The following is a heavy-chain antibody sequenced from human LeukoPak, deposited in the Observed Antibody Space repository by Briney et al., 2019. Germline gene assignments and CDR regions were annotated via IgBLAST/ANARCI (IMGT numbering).Heavy chain of an antibody. Sequence: ASVKVSCKASGYTFTGYYMHWVRQAPGQGLEWMGWINPNSGGTNYAQKFQGRFTMTRDTSISTAYMELSRLRSDDTAVYYCARALSRYDFWSGYNWFDPWGQGTLVTVSS. V-gene: IGHV1-2*02. CDR1: GYTFTGYY. CDR2: INPNSGGT. CDR3: ARALSRYDFWSGYNWFDP. D-gene: IGHD3-3*01. J-gene: IGHJ5*02.